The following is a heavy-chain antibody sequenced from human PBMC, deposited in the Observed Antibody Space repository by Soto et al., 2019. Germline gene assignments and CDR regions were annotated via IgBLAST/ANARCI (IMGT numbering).Heavy chain of an antibody. CDR1: GFTFSSYA. D-gene: IGHD3-10*01. CDR3: ARRGYGLYLDY. V-gene: IGHV3-64*01. CDR2: ISGNGGST. Sequence: EVQLVESGGGLVQPGGSLRLSCAASGFTFSSYAMHWVRQAPGKGLEYVSVISGNGGSTYYANSVKGRFTISRDNSKTTRYLQMGMLRAEDMAVYYCARRGYGLYLDYWGQGTLVTVSS. J-gene: IGHJ4*02.